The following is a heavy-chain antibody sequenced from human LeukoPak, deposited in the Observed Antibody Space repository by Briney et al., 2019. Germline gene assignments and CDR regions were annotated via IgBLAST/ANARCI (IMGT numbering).Heavy chain of an antibody. Sequence: GGSLRLSCAASGFTFSSYAMSWVRQAPGKGLEWVSAISGSGGSTYYADSVKGRFTISRDNSKNTLYLQMNSLRAEDTAVYYCGKVGYSSSWYGYWGQGTLVTVSS. CDR2: ISGSGGST. J-gene: IGHJ4*02. D-gene: IGHD6-13*01. V-gene: IGHV3-23*01. CDR1: GFTFSSYA. CDR3: GKVGYSSSWYGY.